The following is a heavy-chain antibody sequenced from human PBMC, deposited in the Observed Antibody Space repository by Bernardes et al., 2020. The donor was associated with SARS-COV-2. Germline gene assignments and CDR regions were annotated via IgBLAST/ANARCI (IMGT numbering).Heavy chain of an antibody. V-gene: IGHV3-23*01. CDR1: SFTFNNDA. CDR3: AKGLGVKAYYYFGFDV. J-gene: IGHJ6*02. D-gene: IGHD3-10*01. CDR2: ISGDEVST. Sequence: VGSLILSCSASSFTFNNDAVSWVRQAPGQGLEWVSSISGDEVSTYYADSVKGRFTISRDTSKNTLYLQMNSLRVDDTAVYYCAKGLGVKAYYYFGFDVWGQGTTVSVSS.